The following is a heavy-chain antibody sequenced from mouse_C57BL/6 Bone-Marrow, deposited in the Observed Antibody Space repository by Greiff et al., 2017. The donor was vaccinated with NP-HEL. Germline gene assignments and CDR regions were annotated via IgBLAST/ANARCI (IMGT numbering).Heavy chain of an antibody. J-gene: IGHJ1*03. D-gene: IGHD4-1*01. V-gene: IGHV7-1*01. CDR1: GFTFSDFY. Sequence: EVKVVESGGGLVQSGRSLRLSCATSGFTFSDFYMEWVRQAPGKGLEWIAASRNKANDYTTEYSASVKGRFIVSRASYQSILYRQMNAQRAEDTAIYYCARDNWDWYFDVWGTGTTVTVSA. CDR3: ARDNWDWYFDV. CDR2: SRNKANDYTT.